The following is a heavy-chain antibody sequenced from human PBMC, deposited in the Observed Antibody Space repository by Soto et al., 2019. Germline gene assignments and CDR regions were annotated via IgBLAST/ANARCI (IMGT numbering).Heavy chain of an antibody. CDR2: IYYSGST. Sequence: XETLYLTGTVSGGSISSYYWSWIRQPPGKGLEWIGYIYYSGSTNYNPSLKSRVTISVDTSKNQFSLRLSSVTAADTAVYYCARALRITMVRGAVNWFDPWGQGTLVTVS. V-gene: IGHV4-59*01. D-gene: IGHD3-10*01. J-gene: IGHJ5*02. CDR1: GGSISSYY. CDR3: ARALRITMVRGAVNWFDP.